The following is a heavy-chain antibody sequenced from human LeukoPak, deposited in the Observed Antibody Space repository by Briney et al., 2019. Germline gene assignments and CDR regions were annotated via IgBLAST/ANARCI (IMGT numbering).Heavy chain of an antibody. J-gene: IGHJ5*02. D-gene: IGHD3-22*01. V-gene: IGHV3-66*02. CDR3: ARARCDTCGYAS. CDR1: GFAFSNNY. CDR2: IYDGGHT. Sequence: GGSLRLSCAASGFAFSNNYMSWVRQAPGKGLEWVAVIYDGGHTDYADSVKGRFTISRDSSNNKLYLQMNSLRPEDTAEYYCARARCDTCGYASCGQGTLVTVSS.